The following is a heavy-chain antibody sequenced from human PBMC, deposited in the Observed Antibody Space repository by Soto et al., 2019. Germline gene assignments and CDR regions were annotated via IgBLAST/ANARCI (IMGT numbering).Heavy chain of an antibody. V-gene: IGHV3-23*01. D-gene: IGHD6-13*01. CDR2: ISGSGGST. CDR1: GFSFSSYA. J-gene: IGHJ4*02. CDR3: AKVAAAGTLKDY. Sequence: GSLRLSGEASGFSFSSYAMSWVRQAPGKGLEWVSAISGSGGSTYYADSVKGRFTISRDNSKNTLYLQMNSLRAEDTAVYYCAKVAAAGTLKDYWGQGTLVTVSS.